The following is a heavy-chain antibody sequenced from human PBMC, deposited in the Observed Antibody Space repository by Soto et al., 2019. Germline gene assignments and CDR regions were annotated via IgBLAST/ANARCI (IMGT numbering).Heavy chain of an antibody. D-gene: IGHD5-12*01. J-gene: IGHJ4*02. CDR2: LSGSGSTT. CDR3: AKASKGYTGYDLDY. V-gene: IGHV3-23*01. Sequence: EVQLLESGGGLVQPGGSLRLSCAASGFSFGGYGMSWVRQAPGKGLEWVSALSGSGSTTYYADSVRGRVIISRDNSRDTLFLQMNSRRAEDTAVYFCAKASKGYTGYDLDYWGQGTVVTVSP. CDR1: GFSFGGYG.